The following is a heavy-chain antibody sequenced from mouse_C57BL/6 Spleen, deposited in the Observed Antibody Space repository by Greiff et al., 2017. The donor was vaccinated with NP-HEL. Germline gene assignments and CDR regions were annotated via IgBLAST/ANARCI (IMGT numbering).Heavy chain of an antibody. CDR1: GYTFTSYT. V-gene: IGHV1-4*01. J-gene: IGHJ1*03. Sequence: QVQLQHSGAELARPGASVKMSCKASGYTFTSYTMHWVKQRPGQGLEWIGYINPSSGYTKYNQKFKDKATLTADKSSSTAYMQLSSLTSEDSAVYYCASTYGSSYGGYFDVWGTGTTVTVSS. CDR2: INPSSGYT. D-gene: IGHD1-1*01. CDR3: ASTYGSSYGGYFDV.